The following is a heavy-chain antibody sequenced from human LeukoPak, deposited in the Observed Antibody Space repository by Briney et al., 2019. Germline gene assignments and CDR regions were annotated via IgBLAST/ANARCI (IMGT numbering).Heavy chain of an antibody. Sequence: SETLSLTCTVSGGSISSGSYYWSWIRQPAGKGLGWIGRIYTSGSTNYNPSLKSRVTISVDTSKNQFSLKLSSVTAAGTAVYYCARDFENWGQGTLVTVSS. CDR1: GGSISSGSYY. CDR2: IYTSGST. V-gene: IGHV4-61*02. J-gene: IGHJ4*02. CDR3: ARDFEN.